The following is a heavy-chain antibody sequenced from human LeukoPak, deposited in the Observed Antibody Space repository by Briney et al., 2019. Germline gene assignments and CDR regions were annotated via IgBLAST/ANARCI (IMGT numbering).Heavy chain of an antibody. Sequence: ASVTVSCKASGYTFTSYYMHWVRQAPGQGLEWMGIINPSGGSTSYAQKFQGRVTMTRDTSTSTVYMELSSLRSEDTAVYYCALDGMITFGGVIGGMDVWGQGTTVTVSS. D-gene: IGHD3-16*02. CDR3: ALDGMITFGGVIGGMDV. CDR1: GYTFTSYY. CDR2: INPSGGST. V-gene: IGHV1-46*01. J-gene: IGHJ6*02.